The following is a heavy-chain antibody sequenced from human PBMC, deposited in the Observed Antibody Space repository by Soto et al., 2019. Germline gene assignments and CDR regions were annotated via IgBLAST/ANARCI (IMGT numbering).Heavy chain of an antibody. D-gene: IGHD6-19*01. CDR1: GFTFSSYW. CDR2: IKQDGSEK. V-gene: IGHV3-7*05. Sequence: PGGSLRLSCAASGFTFSSYWMSWVRQAPGKGLEWVANIKQDGSEKYYVDSVKGRFTISRDNAKNSLYLQMNSLRAEDTAVYYCAREYKQWLAEPKGGYYYYGMDVWGQGTTVTVSS. CDR3: AREYKQWLAEPKGGYYYYGMDV. J-gene: IGHJ6*02.